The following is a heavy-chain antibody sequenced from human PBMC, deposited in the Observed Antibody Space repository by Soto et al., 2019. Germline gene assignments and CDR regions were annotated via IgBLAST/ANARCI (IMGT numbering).Heavy chain of an antibody. J-gene: IGHJ4*02. V-gene: IGHV4-34*01. CDR3: ARGQEGILATH. CDR2: VKDGGST. Sequence: QVQLQQWGAGLLKPSETLSLTCTVNGGSLTGYYWSWIRQPPGQGLEWIGEVKDGGSTNYIPSLRGRVSISADTSKNHFSLRLKSVTAADAAVYFCARGQEGILATHWDQGALVTVSS. D-gene: IGHD5-12*01. CDR1: GGSLTGYY.